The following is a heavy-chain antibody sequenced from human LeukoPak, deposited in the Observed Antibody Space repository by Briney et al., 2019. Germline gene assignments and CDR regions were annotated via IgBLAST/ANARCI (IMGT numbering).Heavy chain of an antibody. CDR3: ASRKLGNDY. J-gene: IGHJ4*02. CDR2: IYHTGST. V-gene: IGHV4-59*02. Sequence: SETLSLTCTISGGSVGDYYWSWIRQSPGKGLEWIGYIYHTGSTSYSPSLKSRVTISADTSQNQFSLKLSSVTAADTAVYYCASRKLGNDYWGQGTLVTVSS. CDR1: GGSVGDYY. D-gene: IGHD7-27*01.